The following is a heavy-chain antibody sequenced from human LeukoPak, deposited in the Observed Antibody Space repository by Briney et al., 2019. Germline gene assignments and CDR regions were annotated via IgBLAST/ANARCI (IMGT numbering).Heavy chain of an antibody. V-gene: IGHV4-38-2*02. Sequence: SETLSLTCTVSGYSISSGNYWGWIRQSPGKGLEWIGTIYHSGSTYYNPSLKSRVTISVDTSKNQISLRLSSVTAADTAVYYCARTRYYYGSRSYGAPYYFDYWGQGTLVTVSS. CDR2: IYHSGST. CDR3: ARTRYYYGSRSYGAPYYFDY. J-gene: IGHJ4*02. D-gene: IGHD3-10*01. CDR1: GYSISSGNY.